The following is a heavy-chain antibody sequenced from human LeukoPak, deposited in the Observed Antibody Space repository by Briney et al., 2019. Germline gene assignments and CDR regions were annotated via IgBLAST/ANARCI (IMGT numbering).Heavy chain of an antibody. D-gene: IGHD3-22*01. CDR3: ARGRDYYDSSGYTLDY. CDR1: GGSFSGYY. CDR2: INHSGST. Sequence: SETLSLTCAVYGGSFSGYYWTWIRQPPGKGLEWMGEINHSGSTNYNPSLKSRVTISVDTSKNQFSLKLSSVTAADTAVYYCARGRDYYDSSGYTLDYWGQGTLVTVSS. V-gene: IGHV4-34*01. J-gene: IGHJ4*02.